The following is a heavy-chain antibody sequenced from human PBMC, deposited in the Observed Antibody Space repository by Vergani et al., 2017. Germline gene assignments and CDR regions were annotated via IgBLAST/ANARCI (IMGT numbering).Heavy chain of an antibody. Sequence: VQLVESGGGLVKPGGSLRLSCAASGFTFSSYSMNWVRQAPGKGLEWVSSISSSSSYIYYADSVKGRFTISRDNAKNSLYLQMNSLRAEDTAVYYCARDRVAVAAVIGVEFDYWGQGTLVTVSS. D-gene: IGHD6-19*01. CDR2: ISSSSSYI. V-gene: IGHV3-21*01. J-gene: IGHJ4*02. CDR1: GFTFSSYS. CDR3: ARDRVAVAAVIGVEFDY.